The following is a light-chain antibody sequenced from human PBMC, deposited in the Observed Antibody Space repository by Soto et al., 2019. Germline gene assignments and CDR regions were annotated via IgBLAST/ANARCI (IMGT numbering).Light chain of an antibody. CDR3: SSYTSDSTLVV. Sequence: QSVLTQPASVSGSPGQSITISCTRTSSDVGGYSYVSWYQQHPGKAPKLLIYDVSNRPSGVSNRFSGSKSGNTASLTISGLQAEDEADYYCSSYTSDSTLVVFGGGTKLTVL. CDR1: SSDVGGYSY. J-gene: IGLJ2*01. V-gene: IGLV2-14*03. CDR2: DVS.